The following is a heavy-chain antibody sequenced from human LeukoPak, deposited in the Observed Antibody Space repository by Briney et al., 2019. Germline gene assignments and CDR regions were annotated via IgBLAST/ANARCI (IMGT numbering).Heavy chain of an antibody. J-gene: IGHJ4*02. CDR3: AKTIADY. Sequence: GGSLRLSYAASRFTFSSYGMHWVRQAPGKGLEWVALIQSDGSDKYYADSVKGRFTISRDNSKNMLYLQMNSLTPEDTAVYYCAKTIADYWGQGTLVSVS. CDR2: IQSDGSDK. D-gene: IGHD2/OR15-2a*01. V-gene: IGHV3-30*02. CDR1: RFTFSSYG.